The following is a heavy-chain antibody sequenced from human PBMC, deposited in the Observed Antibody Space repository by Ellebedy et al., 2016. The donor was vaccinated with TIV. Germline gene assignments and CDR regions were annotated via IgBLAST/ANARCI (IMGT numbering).Heavy chain of an antibody. D-gene: IGHD3-3*01. CDR2: ISYDGSNK. Sequence: GESLKISXAASGFTFSSYAMHWVRQAPGKGLEWVAVISYDGSNKYYADSVKGRFTISRDNSKNTLYLQMNSLRAEDTAVYYCARVKVEWLLLSYYFDYWGQGTLVTVSS. J-gene: IGHJ4*02. CDR1: GFTFSSYA. V-gene: IGHV3-30-3*01. CDR3: ARVKVEWLLLSYYFDY.